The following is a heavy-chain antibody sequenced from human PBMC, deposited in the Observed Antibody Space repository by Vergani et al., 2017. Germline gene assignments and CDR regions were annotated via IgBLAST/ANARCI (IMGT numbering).Heavy chain of an antibody. CDR1: EYSFGNYW. D-gene: IGHD1-1*01. Sequence: EVELVQSGPEMRKPGVSLKISCKGSEYSFGNYWIGWVRQMPGKGLEWMGIIYPADSDTRYSPSFQGQVTISADKYLSTAFLQWYSLKASDTALYYCARHTTYTDSWGQGTLVTVSS. J-gene: IGHJ4*02. CDR3: ARHTTYTDS. V-gene: IGHV5-51*03. CDR2: IYPADSDT.